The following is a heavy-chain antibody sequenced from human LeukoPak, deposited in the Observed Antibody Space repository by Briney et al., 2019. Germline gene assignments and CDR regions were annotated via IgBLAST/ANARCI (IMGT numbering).Heavy chain of an antibody. J-gene: IGHJ4*02. V-gene: IGHV1-69*13. D-gene: IGHD3-10*01. CDR3: TRDGGDYGASGSYPDY. CDR2: IIPYFGTS. CDR1: GVTFSRLV. Sequence: SVKVSCKASGVTFSRLVVSWVRQAPGQGLEWMGQIIPYFGTSNYAQNFQGRVTLTADEATNTAYMELNRLRSDDTAVYYCTRDGGDYGASGSYPDYWGQGTLVTVSS.